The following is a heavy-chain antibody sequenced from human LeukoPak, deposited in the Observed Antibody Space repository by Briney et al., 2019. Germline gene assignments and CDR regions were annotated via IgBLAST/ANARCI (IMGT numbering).Heavy chain of an antibody. CDR3: ARGGPNYYDSSGYYWRPYRQYYFDY. CDR1: GGSISSYY. V-gene: IGHV4-34*01. J-gene: IGHJ4*02. Sequence: SETLSLTCTVSGGSISSYYWSWIRQPPGKGLEWIGEINHSGSTNYNPSLKSRVTISVDTSKNQFSLKLSSVTAADTAVYYCARGGPNYYDSSGYYWRPYRQYYFDYWGQGTLVTVSS. D-gene: IGHD3-22*01. CDR2: INHSGST.